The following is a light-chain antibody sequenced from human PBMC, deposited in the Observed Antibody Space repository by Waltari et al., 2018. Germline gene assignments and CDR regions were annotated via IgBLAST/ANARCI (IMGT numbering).Light chain of an antibody. CDR3: SSYTSSSTWM. J-gene: IGLJ3*02. CDR2: GVS. CDR1: SSHSGIYNY. Sequence: QSALTQPASVSGSPGQSISISCTGTSSHSGIYNYLSWYQQYPGKPPKTMIFGVSNRHSVVSNRFSGAKSGNTASLTISALQAEDEADYYCSSYTSSSTWMFGGGTKLTVL. V-gene: IGLV2-14*01.